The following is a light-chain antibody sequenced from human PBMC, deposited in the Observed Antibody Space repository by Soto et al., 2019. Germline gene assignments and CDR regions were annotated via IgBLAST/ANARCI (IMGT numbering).Light chain of an antibody. V-gene: IGKV1-5*01. CDR3: QQYSSYPLT. Sequence: DIPMTQSPSTLSAFVGDRVIITCRASQSVSTWLAWYQQKQGKAPKFLIYDASSLGSGVPSRFSGSVTGAEFTLTISSLQPDDSATYYCQQYSSYPLTFGQGTKLEIK. CDR2: DAS. J-gene: IGKJ2*01. CDR1: QSVSTW.